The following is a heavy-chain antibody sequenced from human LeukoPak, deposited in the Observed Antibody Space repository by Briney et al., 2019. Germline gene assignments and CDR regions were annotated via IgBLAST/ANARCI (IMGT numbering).Heavy chain of an antibody. CDR3: ARGLYDFWSGFENWFDP. CDR1: GYTFTSYD. D-gene: IGHD3-3*01. J-gene: IGHJ5*02. CDR2: MNPNSGNT. Sequence: ASVKVSCKASGYTFTSYDINWVRQATGQGLEWMGWMNPNSGNTGYAQKFQGRVTMTRNTSISTAYMELSSLRSEDTAVYYCARGLYDFWSGFENWFDPWGQGTLVTVSS. V-gene: IGHV1-8*01.